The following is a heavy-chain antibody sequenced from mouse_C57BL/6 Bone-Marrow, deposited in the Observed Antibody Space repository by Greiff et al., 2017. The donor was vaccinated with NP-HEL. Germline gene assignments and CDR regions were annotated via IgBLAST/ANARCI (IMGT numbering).Heavy chain of an antibody. J-gene: IGHJ4*01. CDR3: ARDPIYYGNYYAMDY. V-gene: IGHV1-18*01. Sequence: DVQLQESGPELVKPGASVKIPCKASGYTFTDYNMDWVKQSHGKSLEWIGDINPNNGGTIYNQKFKGKATLTVDKSSSTAYMELRSLTSEDTAVYYCARDPIYYGNYYAMDYWGQGTSVTVSS. CDR1: GYTFTDYN. D-gene: IGHD2-1*01. CDR2: INPNNGGT.